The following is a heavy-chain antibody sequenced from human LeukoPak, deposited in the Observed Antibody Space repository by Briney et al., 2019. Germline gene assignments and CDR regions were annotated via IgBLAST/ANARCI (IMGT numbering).Heavy chain of an antibody. V-gene: IGHV1-69*13. Sequence: SVKVSCKASGGTFSSYAISWVRQAPGQGLEWMGGIIPIFGTANYAQKFQGRVTITADESTSTAYMELSSLRSEDTAVYYCARGNANDYGDYGGLVGYYYYGMDVWGQGTTVTVSS. J-gene: IGHJ6*02. D-gene: IGHD4-17*01. CDR2: IIPIFGTA. CDR3: ARGNANDYGDYGGLVGYYYYGMDV. CDR1: GGTFSSYA.